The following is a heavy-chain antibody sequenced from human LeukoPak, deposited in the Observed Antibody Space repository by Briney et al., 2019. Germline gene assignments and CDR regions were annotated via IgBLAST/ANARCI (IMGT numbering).Heavy chain of an antibody. CDR3: ARDLGGNHGMDV. Sequence: SDTLSLTCTVSGGSISSYYWSWIRQPPGKGLEWIGYIYYSGSTNYNPSLKSRVTISVDTSKNQFSLKLSSVTAADTAVYYCARDLGGNHGMDVWGQGTTVTVSS. CDR1: GGSISSYY. D-gene: IGHD3-10*01. CDR2: IYYSGST. J-gene: IGHJ6*02. V-gene: IGHV4-59*01.